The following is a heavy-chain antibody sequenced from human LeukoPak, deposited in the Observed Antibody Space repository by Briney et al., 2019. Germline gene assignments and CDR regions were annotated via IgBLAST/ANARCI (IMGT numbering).Heavy chain of an antibody. CDR1: GFTFSDYY. D-gene: IGHD6-19*01. CDR2: IKHDGSEK. Sequence: GGSLRLSCAASGFTFSDYYMSWIRQAPGKGLEWVASIKHDGSEKYYVDSVKGRFTISRDNAKNSLYLQMNSLRAEDTAVYNCARELSSGWYYIDYWGQGTLVTVSS. V-gene: IGHV3-7*01. CDR3: ARELSSGWYYIDY. J-gene: IGHJ4*02.